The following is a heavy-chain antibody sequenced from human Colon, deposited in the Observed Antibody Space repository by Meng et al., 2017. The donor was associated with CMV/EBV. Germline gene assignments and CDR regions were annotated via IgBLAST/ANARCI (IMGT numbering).Heavy chain of an antibody. D-gene: IGHD1-14*01. V-gene: IGHV3-7*01. CDR2: IKNDGSEK. J-gene: IGHJ4*01. CDR3: ARPITPGGYFDY. CDR1: GFSFRNSW. Sequence: GESLKIPCAASGFSFRNSWMSWLRQPPGEGLEWVANIKNDGSEKYYVDSVKGRFTISRDHAENSLYLQMNSLRAEDTALYYCARPITPGGYFDYWGQGTVVTVSS.